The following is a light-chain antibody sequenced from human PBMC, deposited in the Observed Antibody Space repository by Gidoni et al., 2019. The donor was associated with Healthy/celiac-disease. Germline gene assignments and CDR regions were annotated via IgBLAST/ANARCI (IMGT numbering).Light chain of an antibody. V-gene: IGKV3-11*01. CDR3: QQRSNWPLT. J-gene: IGKJ4*01. Sequence: NVFTQSPATLSLSPGESSTLSCRASQSVSSYLAWNQQKPGQAPRLLIYDASNRATGIPARFSGSGSGTDFTLTISSLEPEDFAVYYCQQRSNWPLTFGGGTKVEIK. CDR1: QSVSSY. CDR2: DAS.